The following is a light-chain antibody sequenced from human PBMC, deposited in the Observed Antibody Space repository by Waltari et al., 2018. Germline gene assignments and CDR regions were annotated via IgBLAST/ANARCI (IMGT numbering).Light chain of an antibody. CDR1: QSLLHSTGLTY. J-gene: IGKJ5*01. V-gene: IGKV2-28*01. Sequence: IVMTQSPLSLSVTPREPPPISCRPSQSLLHSTGLTYLDWYLHQPGTCPQLLIYLGSKRAAGVPDRLSGSGSGTDVTLKSRRVEADDVGVYYGRQALQTPDTFGQGTRLEI. CDR2: LGS. CDR3: RQALQTPDT.